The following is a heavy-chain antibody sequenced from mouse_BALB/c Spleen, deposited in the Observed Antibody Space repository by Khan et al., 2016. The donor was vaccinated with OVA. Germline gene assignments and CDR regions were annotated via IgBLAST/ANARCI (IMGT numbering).Heavy chain of an antibody. V-gene: IGHV1S136*01. CDR1: GYTFTNYV. D-gene: IGHD4-1*01. CDR2: INPYNDGI. Sequence: VQLKQSGPDLVKPGASVKMSCKASGYTFTNYVMHWVKQKPGQGLEWIGYINPYNDGIRFNEKFKGKATLTSDKSSSTAYMELSSLTSEDSAVYDCEREASNWDLCFDYWGQGTLVTVSA. J-gene: IGHJ3*01. CDR3: EREASNWDLCFDY.